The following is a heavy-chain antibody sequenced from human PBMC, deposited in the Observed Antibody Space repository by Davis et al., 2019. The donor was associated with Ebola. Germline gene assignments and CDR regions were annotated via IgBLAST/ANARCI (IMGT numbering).Heavy chain of an antibody. Sequence: SETLSLTCAVSGGSISSSNWWSWVRQPPGKGLEWIGEIYHSGGTNYNPSLKSRVTISVDKSKNQFSLKLSSVTAADTAVYYCGQRYYYYYGMDVWGQGTTVTVSS. D-gene: IGHD5-24*01. J-gene: IGHJ6*02. CDR3: GQRYYYYYGMDV. CDR2: IYHSGGT. CDR1: GGSISSSNW. V-gene: IGHV4-4*02.